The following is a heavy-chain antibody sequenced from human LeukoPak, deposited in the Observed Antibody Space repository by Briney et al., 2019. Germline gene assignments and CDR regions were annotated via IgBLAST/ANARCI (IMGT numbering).Heavy chain of an antibody. V-gene: IGHV3-21*01. Sequence: PGGSLRLSCAASGFTFSSYSMNGVRQAPGKGLEWVSSISSSSSYIYYADSVKGRFTISRDNAKNSLYLQMNSLRAEDTAVYYCARVAAHDAFDIWGQGTMVTVSS. J-gene: IGHJ3*02. CDR3: ARVAAHDAFDI. CDR1: GFTFSSYS. CDR2: ISSSSSYI. D-gene: IGHD2-15*01.